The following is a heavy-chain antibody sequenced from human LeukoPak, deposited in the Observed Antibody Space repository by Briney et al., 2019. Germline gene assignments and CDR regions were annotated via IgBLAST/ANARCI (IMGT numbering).Heavy chain of an antibody. Sequence: GGSLRLSCAASGFTFSSYSMNWVRQAPGKGLEWVSSISSSSSYIYYADSVKGRFTISRDNAKNSLYLQMNSLRAEDAAVYYCARVGNAAMDWVDDYWGQGTLVTVSS. CDR2: ISSSSSYI. V-gene: IGHV3-21*01. J-gene: IGHJ4*02. CDR3: ARVGNAAMDWVDDY. D-gene: IGHD5-18*01. CDR1: GFTFSSYS.